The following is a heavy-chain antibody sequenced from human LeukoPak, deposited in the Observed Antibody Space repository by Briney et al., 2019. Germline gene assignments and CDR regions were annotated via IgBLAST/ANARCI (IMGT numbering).Heavy chain of an antibody. D-gene: IGHD5-24*01. V-gene: IGHV3-30*18. CDR1: GFTFSSFG. Sequence: GGSLRLSCAASGFTFSSFGMHWVRQAPGKGLQWVAVISYDGTYKHYADSVKGRFNISRDNSQNTVYLQTHGLRGEDTALYFCAKDWTLGYNYGTIEYWGPGALVTVS. J-gene: IGHJ4*02. CDR2: ISYDGTYK. CDR3: AKDWTLGYNYGTIEY.